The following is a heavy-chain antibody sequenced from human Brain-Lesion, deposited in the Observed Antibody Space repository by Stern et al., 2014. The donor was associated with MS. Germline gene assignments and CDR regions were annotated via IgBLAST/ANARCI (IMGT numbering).Heavy chain of an antibody. D-gene: IGHD1-26*01. J-gene: IGHJ4*02. CDR3: ARHDSVPRPSQLYSARDRGPGYFDY. CDR1: GGSISSSTYY. CDR2: IYSSGFT. Sequence: QVQLVQSGPGLVKPSETLSLTCTVSGGSISSSTYYWAWIRQPPGKGLEWIGNIYSSGFTYYNPSLKSRVPISVDMSKNQFSLKLSSLTAADTAIYYCARHDSVPRPSQLYSARDRGPGYFDYWGQGTLVTVSS. V-gene: IGHV4-39*01.